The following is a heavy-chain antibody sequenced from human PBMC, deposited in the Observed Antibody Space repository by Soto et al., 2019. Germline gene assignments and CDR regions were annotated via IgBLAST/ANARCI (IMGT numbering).Heavy chain of an antibody. J-gene: IGHJ4*02. CDR2: ISYDGSNK. Sequence: GGSLRLSCAASGFTFSSYAMHWVRQAPGKGLEWVAVISYDGSNKYYADSVKGRFTISRDNSKNTLYLQMNSLRAEDTAVYYCAKSPLHWNPSAHWGQGTLVTVSS. D-gene: IGHD1-1*01. V-gene: IGHV3-30-3*02. CDR1: GFTFSSYA. CDR3: AKSPLHWNPSAH.